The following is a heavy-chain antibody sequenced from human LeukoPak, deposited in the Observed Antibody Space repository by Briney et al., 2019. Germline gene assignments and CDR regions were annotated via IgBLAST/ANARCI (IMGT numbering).Heavy chain of an antibody. Sequence: ALVKLSCKASGYTFTTFGISWVRQAPGQGLEWMGWISAYTGNTYYAPKFQGRLTITTDPSTTTGHMELTSLRSDDTAVYYCTRVASTTCDCPDYFDFWGQGTRVTVSS. CDR2: ISAYTGNT. D-gene: IGHD2-2*01. V-gene: IGHV1-18*01. CDR1: GYTFTTFG. CDR3: TRVASTTCDCPDYFDF. J-gene: IGHJ4*02.